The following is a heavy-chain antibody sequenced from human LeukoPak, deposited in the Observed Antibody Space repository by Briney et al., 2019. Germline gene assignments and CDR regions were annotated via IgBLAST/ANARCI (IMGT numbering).Heavy chain of an antibody. CDR2: IHTSGST. Sequence: SETLSLTCTVSGGSITSYYWTYIRQPAGKGLEWIGRIHTSGSTNYNPSLKSRVTMSVDTSKNQFSLNLSSVTAADTAMYYCAREFSGTSIAARVFDSWGQGILVTVSS. D-gene: IGHD6-6*01. CDR1: GGSITSYY. J-gene: IGHJ4*02. CDR3: AREFSGTSIAARVFDS. V-gene: IGHV4-4*07.